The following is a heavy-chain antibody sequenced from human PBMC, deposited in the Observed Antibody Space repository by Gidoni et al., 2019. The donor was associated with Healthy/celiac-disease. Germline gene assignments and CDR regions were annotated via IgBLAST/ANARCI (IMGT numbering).Heavy chain of an antibody. Sequence: QVQLQQWGAGLLKPSETLSLTCAVYGGSFSGYYWSWIRQPPGKGLEWIGEINHSGSTNYNPSLKSRVTISVDTSKNQFSLKLSSVTAADTAVYYCASGRSSTVTTGGGTDYWGQGTLVTVSS. D-gene: IGHD4-4*01. CDR3: ASGRSSTVTTGGGTDY. J-gene: IGHJ4*02. V-gene: IGHV4-34*01. CDR1: GGSFSGYY. CDR2: INHSGST.